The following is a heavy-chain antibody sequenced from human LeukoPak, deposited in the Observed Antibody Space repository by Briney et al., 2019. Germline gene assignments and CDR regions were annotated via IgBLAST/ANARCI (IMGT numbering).Heavy chain of an antibody. CDR1: GGTFSSYA. CDR2: IIPIFGTA. D-gene: IGHD3-22*01. CDR3: AGPSNPYYYDSSGLFDY. J-gene: IGHJ4*02. Sequence: ASVKVSCKASGGTFSSYAISWVRQAPGQGLEWMGGIIPIFGTANYAQKFRGRVTITTDESTSTAYMELSSLRSEDTAVYYCAGPSNPYYYDSSGLFDYWGQGTLVTVS. V-gene: IGHV1-69*05.